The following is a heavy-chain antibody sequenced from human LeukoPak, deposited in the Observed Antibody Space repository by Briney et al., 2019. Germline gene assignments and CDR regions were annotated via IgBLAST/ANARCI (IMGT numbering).Heavy chain of an antibody. V-gene: IGHV5-51*01. CDR2: IYPGDSDT. J-gene: IGHJ5*02. CDR1: GYSFTSYW. Sequence: GESLKISCKGSGYSFTSYWIGWERQMPGKGLEWMGIIYPGDSDTRYSPSFQGQVTISADKSISTAYLQWSSLKASDTAMYYCARNRYCGGDCYSVDGWFDPWGQGTLVTVSS. CDR3: ARNRYCGGDCYSVDGWFDP. D-gene: IGHD2-21*01.